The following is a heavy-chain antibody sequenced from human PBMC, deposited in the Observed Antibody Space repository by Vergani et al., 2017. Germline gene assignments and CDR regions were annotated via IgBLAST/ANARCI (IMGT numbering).Heavy chain of an antibody. CDR3: AGWPRRNYDFWSGYYGWYYYYYMDV. Sequence: QVQLVQSGAEVKKPGSSVKVSCKASGGTFSSYAISWVRQAPGQGLEWMGGIIPIFGTANYAQKFQGRVTITADESTSTAYMELSSLRSEDTAVYYCAGWPRRNYDFWSGYYGWYYYYYMDVWGKGTTVTVSS. J-gene: IGHJ6*03. V-gene: IGHV1-69*01. D-gene: IGHD3-3*01. CDR2: IIPIFGTA. CDR1: GGTFSSYA.